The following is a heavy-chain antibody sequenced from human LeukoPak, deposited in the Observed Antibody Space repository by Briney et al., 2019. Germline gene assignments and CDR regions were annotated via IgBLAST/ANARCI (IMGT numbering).Heavy chain of an antibody. D-gene: IGHD2-15*01. Sequence: SETLSLTCTVSGGSISSSSYYWAWIRQPPGKGLEWIGSIHYSGSTYYNPSLQSRVTISIDTSKNQFSLKLRFVTAADTAVYYCARTMEGYCSGGSCYQYSYYMDVWGKGTTVTVSS. CDR3: ARTMEGYCSGGSCYQYSYYMDV. CDR1: GGSISSSSYY. J-gene: IGHJ6*03. CDR2: IHYSGST. V-gene: IGHV4-39*07.